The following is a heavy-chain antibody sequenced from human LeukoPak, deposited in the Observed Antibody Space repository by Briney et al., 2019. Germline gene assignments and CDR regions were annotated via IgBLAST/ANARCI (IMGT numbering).Heavy chain of an antibody. Sequence: GGSLRLSCAASGFTFSSYSMNWVRQAPGKGLEWVSGISWNSGSIGYADSVKGRFTISRDNAKNSLYLQMNSPRAEDTALYYCAKHLQGVRGLRLTTWAAFDISVQGTMLTVSS. CDR2: ISWNSGSI. CDR3: AKHLQGVRGLRLTTWAAFDI. D-gene: IGHD3-10*01. V-gene: IGHV3-9*01. J-gene: IGHJ3*02. CDR1: GFTFSSYS.